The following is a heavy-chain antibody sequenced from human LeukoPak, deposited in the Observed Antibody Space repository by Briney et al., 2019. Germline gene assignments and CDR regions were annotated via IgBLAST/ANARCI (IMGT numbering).Heavy chain of an antibody. V-gene: IGHV1-46*01. CDR2: INPSSGNT. CDR3: ARDLAAMVPNGFDI. J-gene: IGHJ3*02. CDR1: GYTFTMYY. Sequence: APVTVSSRSSGYTFTMYYLHWVRQAPGQGLGWVGMINPSSGNTTYAQKFQGRVTVTRDTSTRTVYMEMSSLRSEDTAVYYCARDLAAMVPNGFDIWGQGTMITVSS. D-gene: IGHD5-18*01.